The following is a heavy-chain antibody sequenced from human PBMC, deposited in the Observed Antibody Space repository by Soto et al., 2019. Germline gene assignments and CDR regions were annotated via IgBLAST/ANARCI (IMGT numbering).Heavy chain of an antibody. CDR1: GFSLGSYW. J-gene: IGHJ3*02. Sequence: EAQLVESGGGLVQPGGSLRLSCETSGFSLGSYWMTWVRQAPGKGLEWVANIKKDGSRTYYLDSVRGRFTISRDNVGNSRSLQMDSLRAEDTGLYFCARDVSPGTSTLYLDAFDIWGQGTMVTVSS. CDR2: IKKDGSRT. D-gene: IGHD2-8*01. CDR3: ARDVSPGTSTLYLDAFDI. V-gene: IGHV3-7*05.